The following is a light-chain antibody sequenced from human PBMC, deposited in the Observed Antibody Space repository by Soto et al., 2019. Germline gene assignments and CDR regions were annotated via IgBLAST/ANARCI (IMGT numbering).Light chain of an antibody. CDR2: GAS. CDR1: QSVSNNY. CDR3: QHYGSSGT. V-gene: IGKV3-20*01. J-gene: IGKJ1*01. Sequence: QSPVGRSLSTGGGSTLAGRASQSVSNNYLAWYQQKPGQAPRLLIYGASNRATGIPDRFSGSGSGTDFTLPICRLAPEAFPVYYCQHYGSSGTFAQGTKVDIK.